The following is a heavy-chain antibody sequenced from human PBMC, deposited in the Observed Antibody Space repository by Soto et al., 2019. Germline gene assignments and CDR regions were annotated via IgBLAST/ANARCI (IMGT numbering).Heavy chain of an antibody. V-gene: IGHV3-53*01. CDR2: IYSGGST. Sequence: EVQLVESGGDLIQPGGSLRLSCAVSGFTVNTYYMSWVRQAPGKGLEWVSVIYSGGSTYYADSVRGRFTISRDNSKNTLHLQMNSLRGEDTAVYYCARTSNSRGNNYFYYALDVWGQGTTVTVSS. CDR3: ARTSNSRGNNYFYYALDV. D-gene: IGHD4-4*01. J-gene: IGHJ6*02. CDR1: GFTVNTYY.